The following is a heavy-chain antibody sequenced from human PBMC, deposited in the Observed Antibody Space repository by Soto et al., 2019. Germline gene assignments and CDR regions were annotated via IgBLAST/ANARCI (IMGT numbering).Heavy chain of an antibody. V-gene: IGHV1-8*01. J-gene: IGHJ6*03. CDR2: MNTNSGNT. CDR1: GYTFTSYD. Sequence: ASVKVSCKASGYTFTSYDSNWVRQATGQGLEWMGWMNTNSGNTGYAQKFQGRVTMTRNTSISTAHMELSSLRSEDTAVYYCARGLKLPTRYYYYMDVWGKGTTVTVSS. D-gene: IGHD4-17*01. CDR3: ARGLKLPTRYYYYMDV.